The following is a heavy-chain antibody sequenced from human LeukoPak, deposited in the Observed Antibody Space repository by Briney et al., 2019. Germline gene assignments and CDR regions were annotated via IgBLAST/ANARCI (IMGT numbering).Heavy chain of an antibody. Sequence: ASVKVSCKASGYTFTGYYMHWVRQAPGQGLEWMGIINPGAERTTYAQKFQGRVTMTRDTSTSTVYMELSSLRSDDTAMYYCVRERQNTQAMAMGASWFDPWGQGTLVTVSS. J-gene: IGHJ5*02. D-gene: IGHD5-18*01. V-gene: IGHV1-46*01. CDR1: GYTFTGYY. CDR2: INPGAERT. CDR3: VRERQNTQAMAMGASWFDP.